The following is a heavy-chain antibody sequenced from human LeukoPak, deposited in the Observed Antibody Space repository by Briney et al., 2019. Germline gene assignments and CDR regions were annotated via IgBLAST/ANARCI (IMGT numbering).Heavy chain of an antibody. CDR1: GFTVSSNY. CDR2: IYSGGST. CDR3: ARPYYDILTGYRHDY. V-gene: IGHV3-53*01. Sequence: GGSLGLSCAASGFTVSSNYMSWVRQAPGKGLEWVSVIYSGGSTYYADSAKGRFTISRDNSKNTLYLQMNSLRAEDTAVYYCARPYYDILTGYRHDYWGQGTLVTVSS. J-gene: IGHJ4*02. D-gene: IGHD3-9*01.